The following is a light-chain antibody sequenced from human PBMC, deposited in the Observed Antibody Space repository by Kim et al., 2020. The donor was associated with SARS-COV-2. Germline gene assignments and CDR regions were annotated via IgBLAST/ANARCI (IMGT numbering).Light chain of an antibody. J-gene: IGKJ2*01. CDR2: KAS. CDR3: QQYSTYSGYT. Sequence: DIQMTQSPSTLSASVGDRVTITCRTSQTINGWLAWYQQKAGKAPKLLIYKASSLESGVPSRFSGSGSATEFTLTISSLQPDDFATYYCQQYSTYSGYTFGQGTKLEI. V-gene: IGKV1-5*03. CDR1: QTINGW.